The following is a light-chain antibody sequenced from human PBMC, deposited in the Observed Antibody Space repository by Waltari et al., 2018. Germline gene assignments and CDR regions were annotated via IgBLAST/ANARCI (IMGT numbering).Light chain of an antibody. V-gene: IGKV4-1*01. J-gene: IGKJ3*01. CDR2: WAF. CDR3: QQYYTTPFT. Sequence: DIVMTQSPDYLAVSLGERATINCQSSRSVLFTSINKPYLPWYPQKPGRPPKLLIYWAFTRESGVPDRFSGGGSGTDFTLTISGLQAEDVAVYYCQQYYTTPFTFGPGTRVEIK. CDR1: RSVLFTSINKPY.